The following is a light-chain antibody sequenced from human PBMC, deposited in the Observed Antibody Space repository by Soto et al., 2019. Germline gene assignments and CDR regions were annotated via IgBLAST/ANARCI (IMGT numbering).Light chain of an antibody. CDR1: SSDVGGYKY. CDR2: DVT. Sequence: QSVLNQPASVSGSPGQSIAISCTGTSSDVGGYKYVSWYQQHPGKAPKLLIYDVTNRPSGVSDRFSGSKSGNTASLTISGLQSEDEADYYCSSYTTSSSYVFGTGTKVT. V-gene: IGLV2-14*01. J-gene: IGLJ1*01. CDR3: SSYTTSSSYV.